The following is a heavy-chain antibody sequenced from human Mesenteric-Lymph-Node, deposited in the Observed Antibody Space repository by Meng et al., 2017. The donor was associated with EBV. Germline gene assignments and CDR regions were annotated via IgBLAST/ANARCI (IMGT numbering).Heavy chain of an antibody. D-gene: IGHD3-10*01. CDR1: GFRFSDYS. CDR3: TRNGDGLAL. Sequence: VQLGESGGGLVKPVLAMSISCAASGFRFSDYSMVWVRPAPGKGLVWVSYISQDGSITSYVDSVKGRFTISRDNDKNTLFLQMNSLGVDDTDMYYCTRNGDGLALWGRGTLVTVSS. CDR2: ISQDGSIT. J-gene: IGHJ2*01. V-gene: IGHV3-74*01.